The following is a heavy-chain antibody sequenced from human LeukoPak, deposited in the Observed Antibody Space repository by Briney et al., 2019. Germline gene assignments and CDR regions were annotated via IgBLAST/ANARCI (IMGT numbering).Heavy chain of an antibody. Sequence: ASVKVSCKASGYTFTDHYMHWVRQAPGQGLEWMGWINPNSGDTNYAQKFQGRVTMTRDTAISTAYMELSRLRSDDTAVYYCARGGSRLRQLVLFNGDWFDPWGQGTLVTVSS. D-gene: IGHD6-13*01. CDR1: GYTFTDHY. V-gene: IGHV1-2*02. J-gene: IGHJ5*02. CDR3: ARGGSRLRQLVLFNGDWFDP. CDR2: INPNSGDT.